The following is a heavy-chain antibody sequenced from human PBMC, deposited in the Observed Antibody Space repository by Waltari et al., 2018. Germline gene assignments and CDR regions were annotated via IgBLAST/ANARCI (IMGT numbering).Heavy chain of an antibody. J-gene: IGHJ4*02. D-gene: IGHD5-12*01. Sequence: QLQLQESGPGLVKPSETLSLTCTVSGGSISSSSYYWGWIRQPPGKGLEWIGSIYYSGSTYYNPSLKSRVTISVDTSKNQFSLKLSSVTAADMAVYYCARIVATHFGGDYWGQGTLVTVSS. V-gene: IGHV4-39*07. CDR2: IYYSGST. CDR1: GGSISSSSYY. CDR3: ARIVATHFGGDY.